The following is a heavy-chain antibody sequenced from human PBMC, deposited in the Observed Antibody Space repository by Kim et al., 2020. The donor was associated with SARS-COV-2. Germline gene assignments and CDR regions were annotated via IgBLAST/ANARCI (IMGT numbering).Heavy chain of an antibody. D-gene: IGHD3-22*01. CDR3: ARGGADYYDSSGFFDY. CDR1: GFTFSSYG. CDR2: ISYDGSNK. V-gene: IGHV3-33*05. J-gene: IGHJ4*02. Sequence: GGSLRLSCAASGFTFSSYGMHWVRQAPGKGLEWVAVISYDGSNKYYADSVKGRFTISRDNSKNTLYLQMNSLRAEDTAVYYCARGGADYYDSSGFFDYWGQGTLVTVSS.